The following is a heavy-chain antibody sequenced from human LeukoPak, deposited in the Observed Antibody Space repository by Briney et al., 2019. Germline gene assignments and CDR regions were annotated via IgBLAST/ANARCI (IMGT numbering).Heavy chain of an antibody. Sequence: SETLSLTCTVSGYSISSGYYWGWIRQPPGKGLEWIGSIHHSGSTYYNPSLKSRVTISVDTSKNQFSLKLSSVTAADTAVYYCARGGYYDSSGYYHFDYWGQGTLVTVSS. D-gene: IGHD3-22*01. CDR2: IHHSGST. CDR1: GYSISSGYY. V-gene: IGHV4-38-2*02. CDR3: ARGGYYDSSGYYHFDY. J-gene: IGHJ4*02.